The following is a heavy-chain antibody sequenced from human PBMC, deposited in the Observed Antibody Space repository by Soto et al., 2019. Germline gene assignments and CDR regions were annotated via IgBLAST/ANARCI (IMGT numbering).Heavy chain of an antibody. J-gene: IGHJ4*02. Sequence: PQETRPLRYTVSGGFLRRGTNYVCRLRLHKGKGLDRIGSIYYSGSTHNTPSLKSRVTMTVDTYTNQFSLTLNSVTAADTAVYYCTRHEGGAAAGRPLDYRGQGSLVT. CDR1: GGFLRRGTNY. CDR2: IYYSGST. V-gene: IGHV4-39*01. CDR3: TRHEGGAAAGRPLDY. D-gene: IGHD6-13*01.